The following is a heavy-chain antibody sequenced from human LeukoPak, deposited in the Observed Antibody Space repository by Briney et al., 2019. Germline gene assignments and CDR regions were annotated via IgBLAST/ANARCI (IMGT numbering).Heavy chain of an antibody. CDR2: IYYSGST. Sequence: SETLSLTCTVSGGSISSYYWSWIRQPPGKGLEWIGYIYYSGSTNYNPSLKSRVTMSVDTPKNQFSLKLSSVTAADTAVYYCAGAIVYFYDSSCPGGLNWFDPRGQGTLVTVSS. V-gene: IGHV4-59*01. J-gene: IGHJ5*02. CDR1: GGSISSYY. CDR3: AGAIVYFYDSSCPGGLNWFDP. D-gene: IGHD3-22*01.